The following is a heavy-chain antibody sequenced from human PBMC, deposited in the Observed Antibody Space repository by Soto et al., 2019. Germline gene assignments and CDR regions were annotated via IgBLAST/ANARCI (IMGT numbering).Heavy chain of an antibody. D-gene: IGHD6-19*01. CDR1: GCTFSRYA. CDR3: AKAVAGTYYYYYYMDV. J-gene: IGHJ6*03. V-gene: IGHV3-23*01. Sequence: GGSLRLSGAASGCTFSRYAMSWVRQAPGKGLEWVSAISGSGGSTYYADSVKGRFTISRDNSKNTLYLQMNSLRAEDTAVYYCAKAVAGTYYYYYYMDVWGKGTTVT. CDR2: ISGSGGST.